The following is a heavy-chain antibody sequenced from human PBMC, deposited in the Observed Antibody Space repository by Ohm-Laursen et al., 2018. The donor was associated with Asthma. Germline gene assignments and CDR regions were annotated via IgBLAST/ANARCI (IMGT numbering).Heavy chain of an antibody. D-gene: IGHD2-15*01. J-gene: IGHJ5*02. CDR2: ISFDGSIK. Sequence: RSLRLSCTASGFSFSNYGVHWVRQAPGKGLEWVAVISFDGSIKVYADSVKGRFTISKDNSKNTVSLQMDGLRADDTAVYYCARDGAVGYCSGSNCFTYNWFDPWGPGTLVTVSS. V-gene: IGHV3-30*03. CDR1: GFSFSNYG. CDR3: ARDGAVGYCSGSNCFTYNWFDP.